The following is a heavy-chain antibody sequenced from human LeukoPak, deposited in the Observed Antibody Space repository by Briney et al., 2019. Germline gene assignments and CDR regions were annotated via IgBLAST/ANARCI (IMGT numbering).Heavy chain of an antibody. CDR1: GFTVSSNY. J-gene: IGHJ4*02. D-gene: IGHD1-26*01. CDR2: INESGGSP. V-gene: IGHV3-53*01. CDR3: AREKEVGFGETNGY. Sequence: PGGSLRLSCAASGFTVSSNYMSWVRQAPGKGLEWVSVINESGGSPYYADSVKGRFTISKDNSKNTLYLQMNSLRAEDTAVYYCAREKEVGFGETNGYWGQGTLVTVSS.